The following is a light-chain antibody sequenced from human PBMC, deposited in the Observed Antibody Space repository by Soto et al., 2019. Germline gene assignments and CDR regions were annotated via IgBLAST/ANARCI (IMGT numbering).Light chain of an antibody. CDR2: EVS. CDR1: SSDVGGYNY. V-gene: IGLV2-14*01. J-gene: IGLJ1*01. CDR3: SSYTSSTTYV. Sequence: QSALTQPASVSGSPGQSITISCTVTSSDVGGYNYVSWYQQHPGKAPKLMICEVSNRPSGVSDRFSGSKSGNTASLTISGLQAEDEADYYCSSYTSSTTYVFGTGTKVTVL.